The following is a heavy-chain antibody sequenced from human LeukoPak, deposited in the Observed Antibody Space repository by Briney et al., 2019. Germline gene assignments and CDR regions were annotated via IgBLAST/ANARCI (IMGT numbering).Heavy chain of an antibody. CDR2: ISSNGGST. D-gene: IGHD2-21*01. CDR3: YSEARQKGKYYYYGMDV. V-gene: IGHV3-64D*06. Sequence: GGSLRLSCSASGFTFSSYAMHWVRQAPGKGLEYVSAISSNGGSTYYADSVKGRFTISRDNSKNTLYLQMSSLRAEDTAVYYCYSEARQKGKYYYYGMDVWGQGTTVTVSS. CDR1: GFTFSSYA. J-gene: IGHJ6*02.